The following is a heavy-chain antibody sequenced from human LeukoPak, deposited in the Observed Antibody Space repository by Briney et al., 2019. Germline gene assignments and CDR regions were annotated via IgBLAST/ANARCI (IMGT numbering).Heavy chain of an antibody. CDR2: IYYSGST. J-gene: IGHJ4*02. CDR3: AREPTLAVPFDY. D-gene: IGHD2-15*01. Sequence: SETLSLTCTVSGGSISTYYWNWIRQSPGEGLEWIGYIYYSGSTNYNPSLKSRVTISVDTSKNQFSLKLSSVTAADTAVYYCAREPTLAVPFDYWGQGTLVTVSS. CDR1: GGSISTYY. V-gene: IGHV4-59*01.